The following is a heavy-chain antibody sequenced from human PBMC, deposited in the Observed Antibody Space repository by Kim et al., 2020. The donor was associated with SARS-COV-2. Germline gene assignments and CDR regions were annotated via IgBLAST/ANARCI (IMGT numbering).Heavy chain of an antibody. CDR2: T. D-gene: IGHD3-10*01. CDR3: ARLSYGSEDDY. V-gene: IGHV4-39*01. J-gene: IGHJ4*02. Sequence: TYYNPSLKSRVTISVDTSKNQFSLKLSSVTAADTAVYYCARLSYGSEDDYWGQGTLVTVSS.